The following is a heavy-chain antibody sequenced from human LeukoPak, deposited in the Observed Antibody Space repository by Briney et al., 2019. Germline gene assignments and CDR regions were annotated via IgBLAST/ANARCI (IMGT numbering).Heavy chain of an antibody. CDR1: GYTFTSYY. CDR2: INPSGGST. CDR3: ACDYYDSSGPPQDSRPWSFWYFDL. V-gene: IGHV1-46*01. J-gene: IGHJ2*01. Sequence: ASVKVSCKASGYTFTSYYTHWVRQAPGQRLEWMGIINPSGGSTSYAQKFQGRVTMTRDTSTSTVYMGLSSLRSEDTAVYYCACDYYDSSGPPQDSRPWSFWYFDLWGRGTLVTVSS. D-gene: IGHD3-22*01.